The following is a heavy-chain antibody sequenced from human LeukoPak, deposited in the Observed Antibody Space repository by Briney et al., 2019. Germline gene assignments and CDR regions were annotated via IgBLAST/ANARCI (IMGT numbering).Heavy chain of an antibody. CDR3: ARDPGAYDILTGYEYFDY. CDR2: ISSSGSTI. CDR1: GFTFSDYY. D-gene: IGHD3-9*01. V-gene: IGHV3-11*01. Sequence: GGSLRLSCAASGFTFSDYYMSWIRQAPGKGLEWVSYISSSGSTIYYADSVKGRFTISRDNAKNSLYLQMNSLRAEGTAVYYCARDPGAYDILTGYEYFDYWGQGTLVTVSS. J-gene: IGHJ4*02.